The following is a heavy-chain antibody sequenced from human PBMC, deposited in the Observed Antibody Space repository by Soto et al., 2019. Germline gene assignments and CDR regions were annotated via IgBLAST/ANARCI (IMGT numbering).Heavy chain of an antibody. CDR3: AKLVRDDVRRSDLDH. CDR1: GDAITASKSN. J-gene: IGHJ4*02. D-gene: IGHD3-10*02. V-gene: IGHV4-39*01. CDR2: FYYSGTT. Sequence: SETLSLTGTVSGDAITASKSNWAWIRQPPGKGLEWIGTFYYSGTTSQNPPLRSRITISGDTTTNQFSLNLRSVTAADSGVYYCAKLVRDDVRRSDLDHWGQGTLVTVSS.